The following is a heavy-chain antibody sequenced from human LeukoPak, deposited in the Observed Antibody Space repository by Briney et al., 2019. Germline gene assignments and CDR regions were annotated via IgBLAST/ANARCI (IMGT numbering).Heavy chain of an antibody. V-gene: IGHV4-39*07. CDR3: ARGNYASGSYSFDY. D-gene: IGHD3-10*01. CDR1: GGSISSSSYY. CDR2: IYYSGST. J-gene: IGHJ4*02. Sequence: SETLSLTCTVSGGSISSSSYYWGWIRQPPGKGLEWIGSIYYSGSTYYNPSLKSRVTISIDTSKNQFSLKLSSVTAADTAVYYCARGNYASGSYSFDYWGQGTLVTVSS.